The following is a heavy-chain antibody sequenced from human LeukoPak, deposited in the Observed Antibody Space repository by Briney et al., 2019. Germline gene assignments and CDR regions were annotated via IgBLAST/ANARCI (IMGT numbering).Heavy chain of an antibody. J-gene: IGHJ6*02. CDR2: IWYDGSNK. Sequence: GRSLRLSCAASGFSFSSYGMHWVRQAPGKGLEWVAVIWYDGSNKYYADSVKGRFTISRDNSKNTLYLQMNSLRDEDTAVYYCARDRPYSSSWGNYYYYGMDVWGQGTTVTVSS. CDR1: GFSFSSYG. CDR3: ARDRPYSSSWGNYYYYGMDV. D-gene: IGHD6-13*01. V-gene: IGHV3-33*01.